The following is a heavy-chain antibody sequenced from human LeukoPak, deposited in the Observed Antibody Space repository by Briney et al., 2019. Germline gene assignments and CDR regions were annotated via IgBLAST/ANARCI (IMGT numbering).Heavy chain of an antibody. V-gene: IGHV3-7*01. CDR2: IKQDGSEK. CDR3: ARSGYCSGGSCYESDY. D-gene: IGHD2-15*01. J-gene: IGHJ4*02. CDR1: GFTFSSYW. Sequence: GGSLRLSCAASGFTFSSYWMSWVRQAPGKGLDWVANIKQDGSEKYYVDSVKGRVTISRDNAKNSLYLQMNSLRAEDTAVYYCARSGYCSGGSCYESDYWGQGTLVTVSS.